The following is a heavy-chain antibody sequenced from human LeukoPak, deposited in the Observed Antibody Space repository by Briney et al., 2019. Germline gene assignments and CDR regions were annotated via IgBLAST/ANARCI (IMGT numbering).Heavy chain of an antibody. CDR3: ARVNSGYDSSGYYAD. CDR2: INPNSGGT. J-gene: IGHJ4*02. Sequence: VASVKVSCKASGYTFTGYYMHWVRQAPGQGLEWMGWINPNSGGTNYAQKFQGRVTMTRDTSISTAYMELSRLRSDDTAVYYCARVNSGYDSSGYYADWGQGALVTVSS. CDR1: GYTFTGYY. V-gene: IGHV1-2*02. D-gene: IGHD3-22*01.